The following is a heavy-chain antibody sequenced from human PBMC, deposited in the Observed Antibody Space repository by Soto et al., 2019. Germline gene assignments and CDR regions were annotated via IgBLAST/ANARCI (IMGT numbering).Heavy chain of an antibody. D-gene: IGHD3-10*01. V-gene: IGHV4-31*03. CDR2: IYYSGST. J-gene: IGHJ4*02. CDR1: GGSISSGGYY. Sequence: PSETLSLTCTVSGGSISSGGYYWSWIRQHPGKGLEWIGYIYYSGSTYYNPSLKSRVTISVDTSKNQFSLKLSSVTAADTAVYYCASGRPDYYGSGSYPEKYDYWGQGTLVTVSS. CDR3: ASGRPDYYGSGSYPEKYDY.